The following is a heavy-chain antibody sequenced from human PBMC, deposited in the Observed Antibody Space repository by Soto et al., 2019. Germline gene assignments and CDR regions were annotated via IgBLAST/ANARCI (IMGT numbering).Heavy chain of an antibody. J-gene: IGHJ4*02. CDR1: GGSISSGDYY. V-gene: IGHV4-30-4*01. Sequence: PSETLSLTCTVSGGSISSGDYYWSWIRQPPGKGLEWIGYIYYSGSTYYNPSLKSRVTISVDTSKNQFSLKLSSVTAADTAVYYCARGLEENNYYGSDYWGQGTLVTVSS. CDR3: ARGLEENNYYGSDY. CDR2: IYYSGST. D-gene: IGHD3-10*01.